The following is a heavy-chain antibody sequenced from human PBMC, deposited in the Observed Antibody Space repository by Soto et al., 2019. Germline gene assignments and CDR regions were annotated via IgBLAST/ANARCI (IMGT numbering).Heavy chain of an antibody. CDR3: TRGGAKGDGIYHCEN. Sequence: EVQLVESGGGLVQPGGSLRLSCAASGFTFTNNWMHWVRQAPGKGLVWVSRINSDGTTTTYADSVKGRFTISRDNAKNTLYLQVNSLGGEDTAVYYCTRGGAKGDGIYHCENWGQGTLVTVSS. J-gene: IGHJ4*02. CDR1: GFTFTNNW. CDR2: INSDGTTT. V-gene: IGHV3-74*01. D-gene: IGHD2-21*01.